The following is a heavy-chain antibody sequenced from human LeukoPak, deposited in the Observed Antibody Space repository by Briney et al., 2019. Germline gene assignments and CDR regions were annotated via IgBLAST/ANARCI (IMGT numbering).Heavy chain of an antibody. CDR3: ARVSGTYFDY. Sequence: PGGSLRLSCAASGFTFSSYEMNWVRQAPGKGLEWVSYISSSGRTIYYADSVKGRFTISRDNAKNSLYLQMNRLRAEDTAVYYCARVSGTYFDYWGQGTLVTVSS. J-gene: IGHJ4*02. V-gene: IGHV3-48*03. D-gene: IGHD1-26*01. CDR2: ISSSGRTI. CDR1: GFTFSSYE.